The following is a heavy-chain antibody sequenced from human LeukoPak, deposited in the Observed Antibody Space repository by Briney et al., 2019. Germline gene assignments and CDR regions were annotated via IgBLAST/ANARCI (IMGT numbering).Heavy chain of an antibody. CDR1: GFTFDDHG. J-gene: IGHJ4*02. D-gene: IGHD3-22*01. Sequence: GGSLRLSCAASGFTFDDHGMSWVRQAPGKGLEWVSGINWNGGSTGYADSVKGRSTISRDNAKNSLYLQMNSLRAEDTAVYYCAKDRHYYDSGLDYWGQGTLVTVSS. CDR2: INWNGGST. V-gene: IGHV3-20*04. CDR3: AKDRHYYDSGLDY.